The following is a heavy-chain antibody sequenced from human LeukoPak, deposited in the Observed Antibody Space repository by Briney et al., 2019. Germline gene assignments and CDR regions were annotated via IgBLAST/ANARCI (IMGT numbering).Heavy chain of an antibody. CDR2: INHSGST. CDR3: ARVPVWVLVVGAREAFDI. V-gene: IGHV4-34*01. D-gene: IGHD1-26*01. CDR1: GGSFSGYY. Sequence: PSETLSLTCAVYGGSFSGYYWSWIRQPPGKGLEWIGEINHSGSTNYNPYPKSRVTISVDTSKNQFSLKLSSVTAADTAVYYCARVPVWVLVVGAREAFDIWGQGTMVTVSS. J-gene: IGHJ3*02.